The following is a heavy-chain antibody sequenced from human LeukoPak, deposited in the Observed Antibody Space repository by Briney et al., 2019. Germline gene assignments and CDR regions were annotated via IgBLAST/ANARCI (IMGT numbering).Heavy chain of an antibody. CDR1: GFTFSSYE. Sequence: GGSLRLSCAASGFTFSSYEMNWVRQAPGKGLEWVSSISSSSSYIYYGDSMKGRFTISRDNAKNSLYLQMNSLRAEDTAVYYCARGGTQQLGYWGQGTLVTVSS. D-gene: IGHD6-13*01. CDR2: ISSSSSYI. V-gene: IGHV3-21*01. J-gene: IGHJ4*02. CDR3: ARGGTQQLGY.